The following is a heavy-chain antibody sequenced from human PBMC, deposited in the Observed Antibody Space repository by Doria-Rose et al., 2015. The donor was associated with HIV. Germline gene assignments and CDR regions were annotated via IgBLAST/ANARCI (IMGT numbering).Heavy chain of an antibody. CDR3: ARGLLRGGWNDVDYYYGMDV. V-gene: IGHV4-34*01. CDR1: GGSFSGYY. CDR2: INHSGST. J-gene: IGHJ6*02. D-gene: IGHD1-1*01. Sequence: QVQLQQWDAGLVKPSETLSLTCAVFGGSFSGYYWSWIRQPPGKGLEWIGEINHSGSTSYKTSLKSRVTISLDTSKTLFSLKLRSVTAADTAVYHCARGLLRGGWNDVDYYYGMDVWGQGTTVTVSS.